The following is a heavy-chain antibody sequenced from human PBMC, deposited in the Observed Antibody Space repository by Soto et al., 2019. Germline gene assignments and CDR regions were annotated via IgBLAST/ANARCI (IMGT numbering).Heavy chain of an antibody. D-gene: IGHD6-13*01. CDR3: ARDPMSGAAAGTFDY. J-gene: IGHJ4*02. CDR2: IYYSGST. V-gene: IGHV4-30-4*01. CDR1: GGSISSGDYY. Sequence: PSETLSLTCTVSGGSISSGDYYWSWIRQPPGKGLEWIGYIYYSGSTYYNPSLKSRVTISVDTSKNQFSLKLSSVTAADTAVYYCARDPMSGAAAGTFDYWGQGTLVTVS.